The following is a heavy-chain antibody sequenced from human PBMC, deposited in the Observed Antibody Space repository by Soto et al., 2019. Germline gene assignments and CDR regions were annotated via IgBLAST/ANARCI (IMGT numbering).Heavy chain of an antibody. Sequence: PSETLSLTCTVSGGSISSGDYYWSWIRQPPGKGLEWIGYIYYSGSTYYNPSLKSRVTISVDTSKNQFSLKLSSVTAAYTAVYYCARTYNWNYDYGMDVWGQGTTVTVSS. CDR3: ARTYNWNYDYGMDV. D-gene: IGHD1-20*01. CDR1: GGSISSGDYY. J-gene: IGHJ6*02. V-gene: IGHV4-30-4*01. CDR2: IYYSGST.